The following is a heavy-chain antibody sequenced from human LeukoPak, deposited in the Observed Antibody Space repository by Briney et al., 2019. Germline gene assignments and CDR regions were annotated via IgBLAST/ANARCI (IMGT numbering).Heavy chain of an antibody. CDR1: GFTFSSYA. CDR2: MSGSGGST. J-gene: IGHJ4*02. Sequence: GGSLRLSCAASGFTFSSYAMSWVRQAPGKGLEWVSDMSGSGGSTYYADSVKGRFTISRDNSKNTLYLQVNSLRAEDTAVYYCARDGSFWRGYPYYFDYWGQGNLGSVSS. V-gene: IGHV3-23*01. D-gene: IGHD3-3*01. CDR3: ARDGSFWRGYPYYFDY.